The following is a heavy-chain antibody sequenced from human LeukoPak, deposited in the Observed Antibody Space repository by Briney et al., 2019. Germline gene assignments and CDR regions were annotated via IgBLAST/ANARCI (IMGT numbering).Heavy chain of an antibody. V-gene: IGHV4-34*01. CDR1: GGSFSGYF. Sequence: SETLSLTCAVYGGSFSGYFWTWIRQPPGKGLEWIGEITHSGSTNYNPSLKSRVIISTDTSNNQFSLKLRSVTAADTAVYYCARGPPQTYFHGNGYYYFDYWGQGTLVTVSS. D-gene: IGHD3-22*01. CDR3: ARGPPQTYFHGNGYYYFDY. CDR2: ITHSGST. J-gene: IGHJ4*02.